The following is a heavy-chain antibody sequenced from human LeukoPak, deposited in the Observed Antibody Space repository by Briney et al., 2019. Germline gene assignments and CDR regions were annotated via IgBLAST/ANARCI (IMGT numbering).Heavy chain of an antibody. Sequence: GGSLRLSCAASGFTFSGSAMHWVRQASGKGLEWVGRIRSKANSYATAYAASVKGRFTISGDDSKNTAFLQMNSLRAEDTAVYYCAKDQGYYTEGYYYYYMDVWGKGTTVTVSS. CDR1: GFTFSGSA. CDR3: AKDQGYYTEGYYYYYMDV. V-gene: IGHV3-73*01. J-gene: IGHJ6*03. D-gene: IGHD3-3*01. CDR2: IRSKANSYAT.